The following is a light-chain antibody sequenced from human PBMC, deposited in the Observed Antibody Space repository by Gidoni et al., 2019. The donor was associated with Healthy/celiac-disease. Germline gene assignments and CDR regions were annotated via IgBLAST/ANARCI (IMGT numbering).Light chain of an antibody. CDR3: QQRSNWPSMYT. CDR2: DAS. V-gene: IGKV3-11*01. Sequence: ELVLTQSPATLSLSPGERATLSCRASQSVSSYLAWYQQKPGQAPRLLIYDASNRATGIPARFSGSGSGTDFTLTISSLEPEDFAVYYCQQRSNWPSMYTFGQGTKLEIK. J-gene: IGKJ2*01. CDR1: QSVSSY.